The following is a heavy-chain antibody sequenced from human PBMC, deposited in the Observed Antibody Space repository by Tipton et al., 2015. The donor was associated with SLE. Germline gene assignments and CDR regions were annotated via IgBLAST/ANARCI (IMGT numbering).Heavy chain of an antibody. CDR2: IFYSGRA. J-gene: IGHJ4*01. V-gene: IGHV4-31*03. Sequence: TLSLTCTVSGGPTSTDDFYLSWIRQKPERGLEWIGYIFYSGRAYYNPSLKSRLSISLDTSKKPFSLTLSSVTAADTALYYCAKARNHYYGSGSYFHFVLWGHGILVTVSS. CDR3: AKARNHYYGSGSYFHFVL. D-gene: IGHD3-10*01. CDR1: GGPTSTDDFY.